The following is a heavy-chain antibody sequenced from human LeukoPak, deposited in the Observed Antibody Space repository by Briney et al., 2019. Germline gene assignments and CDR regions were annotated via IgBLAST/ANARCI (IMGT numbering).Heavy chain of an antibody. V-gene: IGHV3-23*01. J-gene: IGHJ3*02. CDR3: AKVGYGGGSWGAFDI. Sequence: GGSLRLSCAASGFTFSSYAMRWVRQARGKGLEWVSAISGSGGSTYYADSVKGGFTISRDNSKNTLYLQMNSLRAEDTAVYYCAKVGYGGGSWGAFDIWGQGTMVTVSS. CDR2: ISGSGGST. CDR1: GFTFSSYA. D-gene: IGHD2-15*01.